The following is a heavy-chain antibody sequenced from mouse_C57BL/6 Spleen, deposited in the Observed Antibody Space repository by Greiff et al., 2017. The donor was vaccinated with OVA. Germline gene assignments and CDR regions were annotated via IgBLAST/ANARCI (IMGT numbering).Heavy chain of an antibody. CDR2: IHPNSGST. D-gene: IGHD1-1*01. J-gene: IGHJ2*01. CDR3: ARETYYGSSTDYFDY. CDR1: GYTFTSYW. V-gene: IGHV1-64*01. Sequence: QVQLQQSGAELVKPGASVKLSCKASGYTFTSYWMHWVKQRPGQGLEWIGMIHPNSGSTNYNEKFKSKAKLTVDKSSSTAYMQLSSLTSEDSAVYYCARETYYGSSTDYFDYWGQGTTLTVSS.